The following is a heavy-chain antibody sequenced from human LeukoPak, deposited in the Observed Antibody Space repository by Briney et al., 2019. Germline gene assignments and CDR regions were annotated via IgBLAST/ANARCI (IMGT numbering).Heavy chain of an antibody. D-gene: IGHD2-15*01. CDR1: GFTFSSYG. V-gene: IGHV3-23*01. Sequence: GGSLRLSCVASGFTFSSYGISWVRQAPGKGLEWVSAISSTGGTTYYAESVKGHFTISRDNSKNTVYLQMNSLSAEDTAVYYCAKNGERGAYCSGDTCYPYYYYYMDVWGKGTTVTISS. CDR3: AKNGERGAYCSGDTCYPYYYYYMDV. CDR2: ISSTGGTT. J-gene: IGHJ6*03.